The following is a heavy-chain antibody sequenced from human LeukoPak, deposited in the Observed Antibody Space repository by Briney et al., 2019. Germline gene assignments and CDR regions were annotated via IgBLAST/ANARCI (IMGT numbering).Heavy chain of an antibody. J-gene: IGHJ4*02. V-gene: IGHV4-59*08. Sequence: SETLSLTCTVSSDSISSYYWSWIRQPPGKGLEWIGYINSSGRTSYSPSLKSRVTISEDTSKHQFSLKLTSVTAADTAVYYCARLDWSGFYVDFWGQGTLVTVSS. CDR1: SDSISSYY. CDR2: INSSGRT. D-gene: IGHD3-3*01. CDR3: ARLDWSGFYVDF.